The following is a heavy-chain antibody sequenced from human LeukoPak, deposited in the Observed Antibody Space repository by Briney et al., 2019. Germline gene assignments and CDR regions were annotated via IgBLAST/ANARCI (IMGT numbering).Heavy chain of an antibody. V-gene: IGHV1-46*01. CDR3: ARGNPGVIDY. D-gene: IGHD3-10*01. CDR2: INPSGCST. J-gene: IGHJ4*03. CDR1: GYTFTSYY. Sequence: SVTLSCKASGYTFTSYYMRWVRLAPGQGLEWMGMINPSGCSTSYAQKFQGRVTMTRAASTSTVYMELSSLRSEDTAVYYCARGNPGVIDYWGNWVLVSVSS.